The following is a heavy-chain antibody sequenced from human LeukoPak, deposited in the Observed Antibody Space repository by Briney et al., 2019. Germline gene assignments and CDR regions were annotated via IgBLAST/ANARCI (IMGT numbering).Heavy chain of an antibody. CDR2: ISSSGSTI. Sequence: PGGSLRLSCAASGFTFSSYEMNWVRQAPGKGLEWVSYISSSGSTIYYADSVKGRLTISRDNAKNSLCLQMNSLRAEDTAVYYCARRGDSSGYYSYYFDYWGQGTLVTVSS. CDR3: ARRGDSSGYYSYYFDY. CDR1: GFTFSSYE. V-gene: IGHV3-48*03. D-gene: IGHD3-22*01. J-gene: IGHJ4*02.